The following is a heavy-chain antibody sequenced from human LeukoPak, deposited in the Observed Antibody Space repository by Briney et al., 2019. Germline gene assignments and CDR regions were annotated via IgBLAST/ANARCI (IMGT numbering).Heavy chain of an antibody. D-gene: IGHD3-10*01. J-gene: IGHJ4*02. CDR2: INHSGST. CDR1: GGSFSGYY. V-gene: IGHV4-34*01. Sequence: SETLSLTCAVYGGSFSGYYWSWIRQPPGKGLEWIGEINHSGSTNYNPSLKSRVTISVDTSKNQFSLKLSSVTAADTAVYYCARHARRITMVRGKFDYWGQGTLVTVSS. CDR3: ARHARRITMVRGKFDY.